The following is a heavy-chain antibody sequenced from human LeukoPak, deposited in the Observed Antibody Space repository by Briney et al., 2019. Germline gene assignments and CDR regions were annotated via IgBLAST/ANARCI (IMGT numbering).Heavy chain of an antibody. V-gene: IGHV3-30*02. J-gene: IGHJ3*02. Sequence: PGGSLRLSCAASGFTFSSYGMHWVRQAPGKGLEWVTFIRYDGSNKYYADSVRGRFTISRDNSKNTVYLQMNSLRAEDTAVYYCAKGAVVPAAIPDWAAFDIWGQGTMVTVSS. CDR2: IRYDGSNK. CDR3: AKGAVVPAAIPDWAAFDI. D-gene: IGHD2-2*01. CDR1: GFTFSSYG.